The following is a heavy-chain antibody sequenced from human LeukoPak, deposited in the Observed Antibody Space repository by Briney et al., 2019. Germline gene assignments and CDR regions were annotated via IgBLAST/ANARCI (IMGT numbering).Heavy chain of an antibody. J-gene: IGHJ6*03. D-gene: IGHD2-2*01. Sequence: ASVKVSCKASGYTFTSYDINWVRQATGQGLEWMGWMNPNSGNTGYAQKFQGRVTMTRNTSISTAYMELSSLRSEDTAVCYCARGRGCSSTSCYQGGNYYYYYMDVWGKGTTVTVSS. CDR3: ARGRGCSSTSCYQGGNYYYYYMDV. CDR1: GYTFTSYD. CDR2: MNPNSGNT. V-gene: IGHV1-8*01.